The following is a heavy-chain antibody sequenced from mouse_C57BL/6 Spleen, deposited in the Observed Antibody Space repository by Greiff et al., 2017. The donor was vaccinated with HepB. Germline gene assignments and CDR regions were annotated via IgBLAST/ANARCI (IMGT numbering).Heavy chain of an antibody. D-gene: IGHD2-10*02. Sequence: EVHLVESGGGLVKPGGSLKLSCAASGFTFSSYTMSWVRQTPEKRLEWVATISGGGGNTYYPDSVKGRFTISRDNAKNTLYLQMSSLRSEDTALYYCARRKYGNGNYFDYWGQGTTLTVSS. CDR2: ISGGGGNT. CDR1: GFTFSSYT. V-gene: IGHV5-9*01. CDR3: ARRKYGNGNYFDY. J-gene: IGHJ2*01.